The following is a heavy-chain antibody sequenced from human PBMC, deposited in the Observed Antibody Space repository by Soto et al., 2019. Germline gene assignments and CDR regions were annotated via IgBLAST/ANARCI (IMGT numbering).Heavy chain of an antibody. CDR1: GRSFSGYY. Sequence: PSETLSLTCAVYGRSFSGYYWSWIRQPPGKGLECIGEINHSGSTNYNPSLKSRVTISVDTSKNQFSLKLSCVTAADTAVYYCARGGRGSTWSRSSQTANWFDPWAQGTLVNVSS. V-gene: IGHV4-34*01. CDR3: ARGGRGSTWSRSSQTANWFDP. J-gene: IGHJ5*02. CDR2: INHSGST. D-gene: IGHD3-10*01.